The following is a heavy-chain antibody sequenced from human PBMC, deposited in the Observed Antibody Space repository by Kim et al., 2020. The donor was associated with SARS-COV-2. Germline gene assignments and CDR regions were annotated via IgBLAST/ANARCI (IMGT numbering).Heavy chain of an antibody. J-gene: IGHJ4*02. CDR1: GGTFSSYA. D-gene: IGHD6-19*01. Sequence: SVKVSCKASGGTFSSYAISWVRQAPGQGLEWMGGIIPIFGTANYAQKFQGRVTITADESTSTAYMELSSLRSEDTAVYYCATDNTGYSSGWYTPSAYWGQGTLVTVSS. V-gene: IGHV1-69*13. CDR2: IIPIFGTA. CDR3: ATDNTGYSSGWYTPSAY.